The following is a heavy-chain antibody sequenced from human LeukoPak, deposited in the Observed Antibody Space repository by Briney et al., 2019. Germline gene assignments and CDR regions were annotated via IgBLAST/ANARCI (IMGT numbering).Heavy chain of an antibody. CDR2: MRGDGSDK. CDR1: GFTFSSYW. D-gene: IGHD6-19*01. CDR3: ARDEGSGWYVY. Sequence: GGSLRLSCAASGFTFSSYWMSWVRQAPGKGLEWVANMRGDGSDKNYVDSVKGRFTIYGDNAKNSMYLQMNRLRDDDSAVYYCARDEGSGWYVYWGQGILVIVSS. J-gene: IGHJ4*02. V-gene: IGHV3-7*04.